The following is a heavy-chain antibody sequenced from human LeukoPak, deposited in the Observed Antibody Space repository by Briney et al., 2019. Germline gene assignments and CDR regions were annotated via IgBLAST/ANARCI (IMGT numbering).Heavy chain of an antibody. Sequence: GGSLRLSCAASGFTFSSYGMSWVRQAPGKGLEWVSAISGSGGSTYYADSVKGRFTISRDNSKNTLYLQMNSLRVEDTGIYYCSRDPRSLDYWGQGALVTLSS. CDR3: SRDPRSLDY. J-gene: IGHJ4*02. CDR2: ISGSGGST. V-gene: IGHV3-23*01. CDR1: GFTFSSYG.